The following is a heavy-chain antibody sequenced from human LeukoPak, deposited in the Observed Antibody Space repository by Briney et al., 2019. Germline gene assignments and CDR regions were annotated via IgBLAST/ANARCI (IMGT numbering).Heavy chain of an antibody. CDR2: ISSSSSYI. D-gene: IGHD3-16*01. V-gene: IGHV3-21*01. J-gene: IGHJ3*02. CDR1: GFTFSSYS. Sequence: GGSLRLSCAASGFTFSSYSMNWVRQAPGKGLEWVSSISSSSSYIYYADSVKGRFTISRDNTKNTLFLQMNSLRAEDTAVYYCAKEVRGDAFDIWGQGTMVTASS. CDR3: AKEVRGDAFDI.